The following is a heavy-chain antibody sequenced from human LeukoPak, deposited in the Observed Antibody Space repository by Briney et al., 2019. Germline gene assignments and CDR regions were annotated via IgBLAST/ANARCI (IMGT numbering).Heavy chain of an antibody. CDR2: IYYDGSDK. J-gene: IGHJ4*02. CDR1: GFTFRNLG. V-gene: IGHV3-33*01. Sequence: GGSLRLSCVVSGFTFRNLGMHWVRQAPGKGLEWVAVIYYDGSDKYYVDSVKGRFAVSRDNSKNTLYLQMNNQRVEDTAVYHCARDRSQHYFDYWGQGALVTVSS. CDR3: ARDRSQHYFDY. D-gene: IGHD5-18*01.